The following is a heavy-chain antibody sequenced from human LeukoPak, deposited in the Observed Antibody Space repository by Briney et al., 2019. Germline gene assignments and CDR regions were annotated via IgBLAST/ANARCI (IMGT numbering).Heavy chain of an antibody. Sequence: ASVKVSCKASGYTFTSYGISWVRQAPGQGLEWMGWISAYNGNTNYAQKLQGRVTMTTDTSTSTAYMELSSPRSEDTAVYYCAREPRSYYDILTGKRDYWGQGTLVTVSS. J-gene: IGHJ4*02. D-gene: IGHD3-9*01. CDR1: GYTFTSYG. CDR3: AREPRSYYDILTGKRDY. CDR2: ISAYNGNT. V-gene: IGHV1-18*01.